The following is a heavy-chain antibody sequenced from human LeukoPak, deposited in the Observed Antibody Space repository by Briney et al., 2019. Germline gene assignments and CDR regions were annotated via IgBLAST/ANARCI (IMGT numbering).Heavy chain of an antibody. J-gene: IGHJ4*02. V-gene: IGHV1-8*01. D-gene: IGHD2-2*02. CDR1: GYTFTSYD. Sequence: ASVKVSCKASGYTFTSYDINWVRQATGQGLEWMGWMNPNSGNTGYAQNFQGRVTMTRDTSINTAYMELNTLRSEDTAVYYCARGTPYCTSASCYNFWGQGTLVTVSS. CDR2: MNPNSGNT. CDR3: ARGTPYCTSASCYNF.